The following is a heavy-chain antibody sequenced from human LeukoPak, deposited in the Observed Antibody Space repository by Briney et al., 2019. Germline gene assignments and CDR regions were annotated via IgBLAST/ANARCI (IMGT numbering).Heavy chain of an antibody. D-gene: IGHD3-10*01. CDR1: GFTFSNAW. CDR2: LKSRTDGGTT. J-gene: IGHJ3*02. CDR3: TRLRGFTFDM. Sequence: PGGSLRLSCAASGFTFSNAWMSWVRQAPGKGLEWVGRLKSRTDGGTTDYAAPVKGRFTISRDDSKNTLYLQMNSLKTEDTAVYYCTRLRGFTFDMWGQGTTATVSS. V-gene: IGHV3-15*01.